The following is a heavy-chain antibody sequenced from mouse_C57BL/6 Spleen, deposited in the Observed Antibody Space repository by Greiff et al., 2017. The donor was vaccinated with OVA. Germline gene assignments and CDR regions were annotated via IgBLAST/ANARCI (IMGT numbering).Heavy chain of an antibody. J-gene: IGHJ4*01. CDR2: IDPETGGT. Sequence: QVQLQQSGAELVRPGASVTLSCKASGYTFTDYEMHWVKQTPVHGLEWIGAIDPETGGTAYNQKFKGKAILTADKSSSTAYMELRSLTSEDAAVDYCTRRQLRKGMDYWGQGTTVTVSS. D-gene: IGHD3-2*02. CDR3: TRRQLRKGMDY. V-gene: IGHV1-15*01. CDR1: GYTFTDYE.